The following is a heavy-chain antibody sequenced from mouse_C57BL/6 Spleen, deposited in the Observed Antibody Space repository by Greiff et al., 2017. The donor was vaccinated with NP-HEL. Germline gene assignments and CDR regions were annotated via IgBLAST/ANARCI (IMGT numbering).Heavy chain of an antibody. CDR2: ISSGGDYI. J-gene: IGHJ4*01. CDR1: GFTFSSYA. V-gene: IGHV5-9-1*02. Sequence: EVKLMESGEGLVKPGGSPKLSCAASGFTFSSYAMSWVRQTPEKRLEWVAYISSGGDYIYYADSVKGRFTISRDNARNTLYLQISSLKSEDTAMYYCTRGRGYYAMDYWGEGASVTVSS. CDR3: TRGRGYYAMDY.